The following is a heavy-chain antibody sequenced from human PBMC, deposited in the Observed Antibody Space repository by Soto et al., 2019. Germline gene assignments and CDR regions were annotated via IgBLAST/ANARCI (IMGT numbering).Heavy chain of an antibody. Sequence: GASVKVSCKASGGTFSSYAISWVRQAPGQGLEWMGGIIPIFGTANYAQKFQGRVKITADESTSTAYMELSSLRSEDTAVYYCARPGSGSYTYYYYGMDVWGQGTTVTVSS. CDR2: IIPIFGTA. V-gene: IGHV1-69*13. D-gene: IGHD3-10*01. CDR1: GGTFSSYA. J-gene: IGHJ6*02. CDR3: ARPGSGSYTYYYYGMDV.